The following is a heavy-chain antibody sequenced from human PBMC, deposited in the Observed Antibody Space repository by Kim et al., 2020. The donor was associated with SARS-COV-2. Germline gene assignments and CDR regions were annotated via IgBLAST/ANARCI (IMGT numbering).Heavy chain of an antibody. Sequence: GGSLRLSCAASGFTFSSYAMSWVRQAPGKGLEWVSAISGSGGSKYYADSVKGRFTISRDNSKNTLYLQMNSLRAEDTAVYYCAKDPYNTFWSGYYFDYWGQGTLVTVPS. CDR2: ISGSGGSK. J-gene: IGHJ4*02. CDR3: AKDPYNTFWSGYYFDY. CDR1: GFTFSSYA. D-gene: IGHD3-3*01. V-gene: IGHV3-23*01.